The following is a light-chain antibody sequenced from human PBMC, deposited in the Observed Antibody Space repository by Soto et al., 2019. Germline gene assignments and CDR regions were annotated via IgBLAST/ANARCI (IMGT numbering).Light chain of an antibody. CDR3: SSYAGSSNV. CDR1: SIDVGGYNY. Sequence: QSVLXXXAXXSXSXGQSITMSCTGPSIDVGGYNYVSWYQQHPGKAPKLMIYEVNKRPSGVPDRFSGSKSGNTASLTVSGLQAEDEADYYCSSYAGSSNVFGAGTKVTVL. CDR2: EVN. J-gene: IGLJ1*01. V-gene: IGLV2-8*01.